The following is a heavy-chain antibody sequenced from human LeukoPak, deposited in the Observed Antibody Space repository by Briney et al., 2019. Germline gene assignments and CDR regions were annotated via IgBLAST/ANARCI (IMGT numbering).Heavy chain of an antibody. V-gene: IGHV4-38-2*02. D-gene: IGHD2-8*01. Sequence: PSETLSLTCSVSGYSISDVYYWGWSRQPPGKGLEWIGIIYRSGITYYNPSLESRVTISVDTSKNQFSLKLRSVTAADTAVYYCTRDRNGGDYYYMDVWGKGTTVTVSS. CDR3: TRDRNGGDYYYMDV. J-gene: IGHJ6*03. CDR2: IYRSGIT. CDR1: GYSISDVYY.